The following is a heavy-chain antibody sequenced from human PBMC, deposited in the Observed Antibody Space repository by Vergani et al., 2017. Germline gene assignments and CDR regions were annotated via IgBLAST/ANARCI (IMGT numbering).Heavy chain of an antibody. D-gene: IGHD3-3*01. CDR3: ARELARDFWSGYYVGNYYYYGMDV. CDR2: INAGNGNT. J-gene: IGHJ6*02. V-gene: IGHV1-3*01. Sequence: QVQLVQSGAEVKKPGASVKVSCKASGYTFTSYAMHWVRQAPGQRLEWMGWINAGNGNTKYSQKFQGRVTITRDTSASTAYMELSSLRSKDTAVYYYARELARDFWSGYYVGNYYYYGMDVWGQGTTVTVSS. CDR1: GYTFTSYA.